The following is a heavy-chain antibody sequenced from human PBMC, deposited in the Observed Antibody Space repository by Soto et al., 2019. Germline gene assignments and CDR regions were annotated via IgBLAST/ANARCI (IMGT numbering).Heavy chain of an antibody. D-gene: IGHD2-8*01. CDR1: GFSVGSNY. V-gene: IGHV3-53*02. Sequence: EVQLVETGGGLIQPGGSLRLSCAASGFSVGSNYMTWVRQSPGKGLEWVSLIYSNGDTDYADFVKGRFSISRDNFKNTLYLQMNNLRAEDTAVYHCARKSDPSRVPEADGVWGRGTLVTVSS. J-gene: IGHJ4*02. CDR2: IYSNGDT. CDR3: ARKSDPSRVPEADGV.